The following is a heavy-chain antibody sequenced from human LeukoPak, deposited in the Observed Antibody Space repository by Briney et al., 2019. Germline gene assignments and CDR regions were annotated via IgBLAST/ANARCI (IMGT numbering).Heavy chain of an antibody. CDR1: AYSISSGYY. CDR2: IYHSGST. CDR3: ALRLRHGGDYVVY. D-gene: IGHD2-21*01. J-gene: IGHJ4*02. Sequence: PSETLSLTCAVSAYSISSGYYWGWIRQPPGKGLEWIGSIYHSGSTYYNPSLKSRVTILVDTSKNQFSLKLSSVTAADTAVYYCALRLRHGGDYVVYWGQGTLVTVSS. V-gene: IGHV4-38-2*01.